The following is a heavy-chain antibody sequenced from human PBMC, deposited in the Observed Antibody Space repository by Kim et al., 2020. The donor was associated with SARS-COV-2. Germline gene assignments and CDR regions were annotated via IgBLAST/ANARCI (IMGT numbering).Heavy chain of an antibody. Sequence: TDYAAPVKGRFTISRDDSKNTLYLQMNSRKTEDTAVYYCTTDSSWGILDYWGQGTLVTVSS. CDR2: T. V-gene: IGHV3-15*01. J-gene: IGHJ4*02. D-gene: IGHD3-16*01. CDR3: TTDSSWGILDY.